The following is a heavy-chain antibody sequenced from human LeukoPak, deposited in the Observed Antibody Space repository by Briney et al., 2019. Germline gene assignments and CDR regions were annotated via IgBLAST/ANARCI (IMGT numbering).Heavy chain of an antibody. CDR1: GFTFSNYA. CDR2: IRFNGN. D-gene: IGHD7-27*01. CDR3: ARENWDFDF. J-gene: IGHJ4*02. V-gene: IGHV3-30*02. Sequence: PGGSLRLSCAASGFTFSNYATHWVRQAPGKGLEWVASIRFNGNFYADYVKGRFTISRDNSKSTVSLQMDTLRTEDTALYYCARENWDFDFWGQGTLVTVSS.